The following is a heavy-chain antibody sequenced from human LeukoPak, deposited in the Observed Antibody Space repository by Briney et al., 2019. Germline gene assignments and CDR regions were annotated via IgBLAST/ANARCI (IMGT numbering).Heavy chain of an antibody. CDR2: IYHSGST. CDR1: GGSISSSNW. V-gene: IGHV4-4*02. Sequence: SETLSLTCAVSGGSISSSNWWSWVRQPPGKGLEWIGEIYHSGSTNYNPSLKSRVTISVDKSKNQFSLKLSSVTAADTAVYYCARDRGYTAMAYFDYWGQGTLVTVSS. D-gene: IGHD5-18*01. J-gene: IGHJ4*02. CDR3: ARDRGYTAMAYFDY.